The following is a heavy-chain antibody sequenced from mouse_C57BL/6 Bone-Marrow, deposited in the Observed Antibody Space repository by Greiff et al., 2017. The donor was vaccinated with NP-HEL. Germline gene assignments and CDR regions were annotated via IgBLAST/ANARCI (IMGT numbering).Heavy chain of an antibody. Sequence: VQLQQSGGDLVKPGGSLKLSCAASGFTFSSYGMSWVRQTPDKRLEWVATISSGGSYTYYPDSVKGRFTISRYNAKNTLYLQMSSLKSEDTAMYYCARRTSIYYDYDDAMDYWGQGTSVTVSS. D-gene: IGHD2-4*01. CDR2: ISSGGSYT. CDR3: ARRTSIYYDYDDAMDY. CDR1: GFTFSSYG. V-gene: IGHV5-6*01. J-gene: IGHJ4*01.